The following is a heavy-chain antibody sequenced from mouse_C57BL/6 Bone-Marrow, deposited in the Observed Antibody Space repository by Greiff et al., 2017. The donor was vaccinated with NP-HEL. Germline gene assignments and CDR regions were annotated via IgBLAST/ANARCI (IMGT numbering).Heavy chain of an antibody. CDR2: IYPGSGNT. J-gene: IGHJ2*01. Sequence: QVHVKQSGPELVKPGASVKISCKASGYSFTSYYIHWVKQRPGQGLEWIGWIYPGSGNTKYNEKFKGKATLTADTSSSTAYMQLSSLTSEDSAVDYCARSGNHYFDYWGKGTTLTVSS. V-gene: IGHV1-66*01. CDR1: GYSFTSYY. CDR3: ARSGNHYFDY. D-gene: IGHD2-1*01.